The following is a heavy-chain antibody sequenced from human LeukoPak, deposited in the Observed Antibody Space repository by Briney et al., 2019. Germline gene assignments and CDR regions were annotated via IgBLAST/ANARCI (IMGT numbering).Heavy chain of an antibody. CDR1: GGSISSYY. J-gene: IGHJ4*02. V-gene: IGHV4-4*07. D-gene: IGHD3-3*01. CDR3: ARGGFLEWLLLGDY. CDR2: IFTSGST. Sequence: SETLSLTCTVSGGSISSYYWTWIRQPAGKGLEWIGRIFTSGSTTYNPSLNSRVTMSVDVSKNQFSLSLHSVTAADTAVYYCARGGFLEWLLLGDYWGQGTLVSVSS.